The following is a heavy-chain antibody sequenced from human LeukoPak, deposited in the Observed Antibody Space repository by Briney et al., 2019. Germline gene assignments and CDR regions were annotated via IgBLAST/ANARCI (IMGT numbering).Heavy chain of an antibody. V-gene: IGHV4-59*01. J-gene: IGHJ3*02. Sequence: PSETLSLTCTVSGDSISRDYWSWVRQPPGKGLEWIGWLYHSGTTSYNPSLKSRVTMSVDTSKNQFSLNLSSVTAADTAVYYCARYGSKSNWKSFDIWGQGTMVTVSS. D-gene: IGHD1-1*01. CDR1: GDSISRDY. CDR3: ARYGSKSNWKSFDI. CDR2: LYHSGTT.